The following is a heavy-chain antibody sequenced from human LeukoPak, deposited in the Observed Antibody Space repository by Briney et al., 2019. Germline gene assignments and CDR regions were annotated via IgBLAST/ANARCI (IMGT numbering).Heavy chain of an antibody. CDR3: ARKYYYGSSDY. CDR1: GYTFTGYY. Sequence: ASVKVSCKASGYTFTGYYMHWVRQAPGQGREWMGWINPNSGGTNYAQKFQGRVTMTGDTSISTAYMELTRLRSDDTAVYYCARKYYYGSSDYWGQGTLVTVSS. V-gene: IGHV1-2*02. D-gene: IGHD3-10*01. J-gene: IGHJ4*02. CDR2: INPNSGGT.